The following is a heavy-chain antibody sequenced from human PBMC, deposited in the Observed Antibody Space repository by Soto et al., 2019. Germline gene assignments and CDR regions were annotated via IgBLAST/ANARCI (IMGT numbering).Heavy chain of an antibody. D-gene: IGHD1-26*01. V-gene: IGHV4-59*12. CDR2: IYHSRST. J-gene: IGHJ4*02. CDR1: GSSISSYY. CDR3: ARVPLL. Sequence: SETLSLTCTVSGSSISSYYWSWIRQPPGKVLERIGYIYHSRSTYYNPSLKHRVTISVDWSKNQFSLKLTSVTAADTAVYYCARVPLLWGQGTLVTVSS.